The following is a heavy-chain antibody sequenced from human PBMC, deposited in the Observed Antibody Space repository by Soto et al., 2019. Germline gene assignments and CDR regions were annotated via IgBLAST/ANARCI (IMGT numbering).Heavy chain of an antibody. Sequence: QVQLVQSGAEVKKPGASVKVSCKASGYTFTSYGISWVRQAPGQGLEWMGWISAYNGNTNYAQKLQGRVTMTTDTXXSXAXXELRSLRSDDTAVYYCARDRPLMSYYYDSSGRLDYWGQGTLVTVSS. V-gene: IGHV1-18*01. CDR1: GYTFTSYG. CDR3: ARDRPLMSYYYDSSGRLDY. D-gene: IGHD3-22*01. J-gene: IGHJ4*02. CDR2: ISAYNGNT.